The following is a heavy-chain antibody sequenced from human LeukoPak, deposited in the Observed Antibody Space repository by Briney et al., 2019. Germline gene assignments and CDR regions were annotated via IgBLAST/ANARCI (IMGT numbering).Heavy chain of an antibody. CDR1: GFTYSSYA. D-gene: IGHD3-16*02. CDR2: ISGSGGST. J-gene: IGHJ4*02. CDR3: AKVPHYDYVWGSYRPYFDY. V-gene: IGHV3-23*01. Sequence: PGGSLRLSCGASGFTYSSYAMSWVRQPPGKGLEWVSAISGSGGSTYYADSVKGRFTISRDNSKNTLYLQMNSLRAEDTAVYYCAKVPHYDYVWGSYRPYFDYWGQGTLVTVSS.